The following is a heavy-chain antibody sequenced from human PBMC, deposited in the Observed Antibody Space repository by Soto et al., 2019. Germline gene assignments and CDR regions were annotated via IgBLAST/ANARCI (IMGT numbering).Heavy chain of an antibody. CDR2: ISGSGGST. J-gene: IGHJ4*02. CDR1: GFTFSSYA. D-gene: IGHD3-22*01. Sequence: QTGGYLRLSCADSGFTFSSYAMIWVRQAPGKGLEWVSAISGSGGSTYYADSVKGRFTISRDNSKNTLYLQMNSLRAEDTAVYYCAKAPSYYYDSSGYPFDYWGQGTLVTVSS. V-gene: IGHV3-23*01. CDR3: AKAPSYYYDSSGYPFDY.